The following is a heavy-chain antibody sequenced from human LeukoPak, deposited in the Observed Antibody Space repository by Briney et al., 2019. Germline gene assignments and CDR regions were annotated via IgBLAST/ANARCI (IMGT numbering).Heavy chain of an antibody. CDR3: ARGVGGWLRFFDY. D-gene: IGHD5-12*01. V-gene: IGHV4-34*01. CDR1: GGSFSGYY. CDR2: INHSGST. J-gene: IGHJ4*02. Sequence: SETLSLTCAVYGGSFSGYYWSWIRQPPGKGLELIGEINHSGSTNYNPSLKSRVTISVDTSKNQFSLKLSSVTAADTAVYYCARGVGGWLRFFDYWGQGTLVTVSS.